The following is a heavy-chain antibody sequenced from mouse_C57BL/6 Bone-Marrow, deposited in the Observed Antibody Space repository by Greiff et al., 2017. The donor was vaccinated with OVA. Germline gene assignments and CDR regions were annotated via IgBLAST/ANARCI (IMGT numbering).Heavy chain of an antibody. V-gene: IGHV1-76*01. CDR1: GYTFTDYY. J-gene: IGHJ2*01. D-gene: IGHD1-1*02. CDR2: IYPGSGNT. Sequence: VQLQQSGAELVRPGASVKLSCKASGYTFTDYYINWVKQRPGQGLEWIARIYPGSGNTYYNEKFKGKATLTAEKSSSTAYMQLSSLTSEDSAVYFCAREGTLWGCLDYWGQGTTLTVSS. CDR3: AREGTLWGCLDY.